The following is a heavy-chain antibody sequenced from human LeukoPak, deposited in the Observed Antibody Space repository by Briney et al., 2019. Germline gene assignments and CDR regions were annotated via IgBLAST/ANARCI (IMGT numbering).Heavy chain of an antibody. D-gene: IGHD6-19*01. V-gene: IGHV4-30-4*02. J-gene: IGHJ5*02. CDR2: IYYSGST. Sequence: SETLSLTRTVSGGSISSGDYYWSWIRQPPGKGLEWIGYIYYSGSTYYNPSLKSRVTISVGTSKNQFSLKLSSVTAADTAVYYCARARTGYSSLGPWGQGTLVIVSS. CDR3: ARARTGYSSLGP. CDR1: GGSISSGDYY.